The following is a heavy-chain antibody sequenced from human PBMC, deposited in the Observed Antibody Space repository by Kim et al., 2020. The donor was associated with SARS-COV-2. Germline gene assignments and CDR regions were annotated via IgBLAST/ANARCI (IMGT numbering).Heavy chain of an antibody. V-gene: IGHV3-30-3*01. D-gene: IGHD2-21*02. CDR2: ISYDGSNK. Sequence: GGSLRLSCAASGFTFSSYAMHWVRQAPGKGLEWVAVISYDGSNKYYADSVKGRFTISRDNSKNTLYLQMNSLRAEDTAVYYCASDSVVVTAILFRFDYWG. J-gene: IGHJ4*01. CDR1: GFTFSSYA. CDR3: ASDSVVVTAILFRFDY.